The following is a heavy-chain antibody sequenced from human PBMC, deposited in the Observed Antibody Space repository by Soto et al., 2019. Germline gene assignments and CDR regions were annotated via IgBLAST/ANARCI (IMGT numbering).Heavy chain of an antibody. J-gene: IGHJ4*02. D-gene: IGHD3-10*01. CDR2: INHSGST. CDR3: ARGTGITMVRGVIEAFDY. CDR1: GGSFSGYY. Sequence: TSETLCLTCAVYGGSFSGYYWSWISQPPGKGLEWIGEINHSGSTNYNPSLKSRVTISVDTSKNQFSLKLSSVTAADTAVYYCARGTGITMVRGVIEAFDYWGQGTLVTVSS. V-gene: IGHV4-34*01.